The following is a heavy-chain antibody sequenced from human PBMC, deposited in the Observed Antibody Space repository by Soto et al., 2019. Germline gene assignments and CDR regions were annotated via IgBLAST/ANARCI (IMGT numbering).Heavy chain of an antibody. D-gene: IGHD3-10*01. CDR3: ARGFPLRGYGSCYGMDV. J-gene: IGHJ6*02. V-gene: IGHV3-33*01. CDR2: IWYDGSNK. CDR1: GFTFSSYG. Sequence: GESLRLSCAAAGFTFSSYGMHWVRQAPGKGLEWVAGIWYDGSNKYCADSVKRRFTISRDNYKNTLYLQMNSLTAENTAVYYCARGFPLRGYGSCYGMDVWGQGTTVTVSS.